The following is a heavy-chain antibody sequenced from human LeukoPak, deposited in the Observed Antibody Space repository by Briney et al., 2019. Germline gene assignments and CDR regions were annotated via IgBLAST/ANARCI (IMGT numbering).Heavy chain of an antibody. CDR2: ISSSSSTI. V-gene: IGHV3-48*04. CDR3: ARAQSPYSSSSLDYFDY. J-gene: IGHJ4*02. CDR1: GFTFSSYS. D-gene: IGHD6-13*01. Sequence: PGGSLRLSCAASGFTFSSYSMNWVRQAPGKGLEWVSYISSSSSTIYYADSVKGRFTISRDNAKNSLYLQMNSLRAEDTAVYYCARAQSPYSSSSLDYFDYWGQGTLVTVSS.